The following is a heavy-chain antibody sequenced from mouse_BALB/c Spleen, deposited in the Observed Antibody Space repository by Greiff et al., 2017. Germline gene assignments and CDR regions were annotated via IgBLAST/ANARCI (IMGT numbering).Heavy chain of an antibody. CDR2: ISSGGGNT. V-gene: IGHV5-9*03. Sequence: EVMLVESGGGLVKPGGSLKLSCAASGFTFSSYTMSWVRQTPEKRLEWVATISSGGGNTYYPDSVKGRFTISRDNAKNNLYLQMSSLRSEDTALYYCARYDDYDHYAMDYWGQGTSVTVSS. CDR3: ARYDDYDHYAMDY. D-gene: IGHD2-4*01. J-gene: IGHJ4*01. CDR1: GFTFSSYT.